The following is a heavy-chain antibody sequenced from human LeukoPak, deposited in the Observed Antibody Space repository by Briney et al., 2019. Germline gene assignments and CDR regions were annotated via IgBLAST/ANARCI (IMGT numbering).Heavy chain of an antibody. CDR2: IAYNGNT. J-gene: IGHJ6*02. V-gene: IGHV4-59*01. Sequence: SETLSLTCTVSGGSISGYYWKWIRQPPGKGLEWVGYIAYNGNTNYSPTLKSRLTMSVDTSKNQFSLRLRSVTAADTAVYYCARDKRLGMVTGMDVWGQGTTVTVSS. D-gene: IGHD2-21*02. CDR1: GGSISGYY. CDR3: ARDKRLGMVTGMDV.